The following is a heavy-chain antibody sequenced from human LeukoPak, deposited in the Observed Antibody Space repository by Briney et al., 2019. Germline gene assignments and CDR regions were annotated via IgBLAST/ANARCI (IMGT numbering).Heavy chain of an antibody. D-gene: IGHD2-21*01. CDR3: VREVRREGDQFDY. Sequence: GGSLRLSCAASGFTFSTYEMNWVRQAPGKGLEWVSYISSSGGTIHYSDSGKGRFTISRDNAKNSLYLQMNSLRAEDTAVYYCVREVRREGDQFDYWGQGTLVTVSS. J-gene: IGHJ4*02. CDR2: ISSSGGTI. CDR1: GFTFSTYE. V-gene: IGHV3-48*03.